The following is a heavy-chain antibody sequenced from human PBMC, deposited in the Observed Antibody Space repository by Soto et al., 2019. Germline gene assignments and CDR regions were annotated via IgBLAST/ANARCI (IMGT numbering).Heavy chain of an antibody. CDR3: ARLQPAAGDNDLTFDY. V-gene: IGHV5-10-1*01. CDR2: IDPSDSYT. D-gene: IGHD6-13*01. CDR1: GYSFTSYW. Sequence: EVQLVQSGAEVKKPGESLRISCKGSGYSFTSYWISWVRQMPGKGLEWMGRIDPSDSYTNYSPSFQGHVTISADKSIXPAYLQWSSLKASDTAMYYCARLQPAAGDNDLTFDYWGQGTLVTVSS. J-gene: IGHJ4*02.